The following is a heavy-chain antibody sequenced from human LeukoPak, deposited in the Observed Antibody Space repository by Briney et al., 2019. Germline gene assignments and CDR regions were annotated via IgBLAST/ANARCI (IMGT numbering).Heavy chain of an antibody. CDR1: GFTFSSYS. V-gene: IGHV3-21*01. Sequence: GRSLRLSCAACGFTFSSYSMNWVRQAPGKGLEWVSAISSSRSYIYYADSVKGRFTISRDNAKNSLYLQMNSLRAEDTAVYYCARGFSTYYYHSSGYQDYWGQGTLVTVSS. J-gene: IGHJ4*02. CDR2: ISSSRSYI. D-gene: IGHD3-22*01. CDR3: ARGFSTYYYHSSGYQDY.